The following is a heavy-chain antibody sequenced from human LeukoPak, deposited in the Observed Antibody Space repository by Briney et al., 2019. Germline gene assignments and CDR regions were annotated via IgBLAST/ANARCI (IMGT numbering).Heavy chain of an antibody. CDR2: INHSGST. J-gene: IGHJ4*02. CDR1: GGSFSGYY. CDR3: ASTGLYYDSSGWNY. D-gene: IGHD3-22*01. V-gene: IGHV4-34*01. Sequence: PSETLSLTCAVYGGSFSGYYWSWIRQPPGKGLEWIGEINHSGSTNYNPSLKSRVTISVDTSKNQFSLKLSSVTAADMAVYYCASTGLYYDSSGWNYWGQGTLVTVSS.